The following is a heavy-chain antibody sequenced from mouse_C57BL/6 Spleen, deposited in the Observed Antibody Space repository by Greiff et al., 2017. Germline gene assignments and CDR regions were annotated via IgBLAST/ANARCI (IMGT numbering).Heavy chain of an antibody. CDR1: GYSITSGYY. J-gene: IGHJ4*01. CDR2: ISYDGSN. CDR3: ARDGALKGYAMDY. Sequence: EVQLQESGPGLVKPSQSLSLTCSVTGYSITSGYYWNWIRQFPGNKLEWMGYISYDGSNNYNPSLKNRISITRDTSKNQFFLKLNSVTTEDTATYYCARDGALKGYAMDYWGQGTSVTVSS. V-gene: IGHV3-6*01.